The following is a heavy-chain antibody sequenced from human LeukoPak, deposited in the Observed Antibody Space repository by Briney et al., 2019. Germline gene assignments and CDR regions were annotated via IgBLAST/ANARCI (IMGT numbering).Heavy chain of an antibody. J-gene: IGHJ4*02. Sequence: GGSLRLSCAASGFTFSNALMSWVRQAPGKGLEWVGRIKSKTDGGTTDYAAPVKGRFTISRDDSKDTLYLQMNSLKIEDTAVYYSTTDPVGPTVDFWGQGTLVTVSS. V-gene: IGHV3-15*01. CDR1: GFTFSNAL. CDR3: TTDPVGPTVDF. D-gene: IGHD1-26*01. CDR2: IKSKTDGGTT.